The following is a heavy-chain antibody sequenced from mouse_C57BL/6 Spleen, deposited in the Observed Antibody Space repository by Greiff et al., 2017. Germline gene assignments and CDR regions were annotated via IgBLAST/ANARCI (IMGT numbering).Heavy chain of an antibody. Sequence: QVQLQQPGAELVRPGSSVKLSCKASGYTFTSYWMHWVKQRPIKGLEWIGNIDPSDSETHSNQKFKDKATLTVDKYSSTAYMQLSSLTSEDSAVYYCAREDSNYAMDYWGQGTSVTVSS. CDR3: AREDSNYAMDY. V-gene: IGHV1-52*01. J-gene: IGHJ4*01. CDR1: GYTFTSYW. CDR2: IDPSDSET. D-gene: IGHD2-5*01.